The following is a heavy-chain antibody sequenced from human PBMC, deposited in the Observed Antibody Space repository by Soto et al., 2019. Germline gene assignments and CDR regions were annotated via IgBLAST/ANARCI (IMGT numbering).Heavy chain of an antibody. CDR3: AIKGDSGSYYRFYHGMDV. V-gene: IGHV4-34*01. Sequence: SETLSLTCAVYGGSFSGYYWSWIRQPPGKGLEWIGEINHSGSTNYNPSLKSRVTISVDTSKNQFSLKLSSVTAADTAVYYCAIKGDSGSYYRFYHGMDVWGQGTTVTV. CDR1: GGSFSGYY. CDR2: INHSGST. D-gene: IGHD1-26*01. J-gene: IGHJ6*02.